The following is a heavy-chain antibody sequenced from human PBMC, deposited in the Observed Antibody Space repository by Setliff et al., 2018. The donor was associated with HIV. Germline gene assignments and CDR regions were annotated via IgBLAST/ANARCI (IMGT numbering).Heavy chain of an antibody. D-gene: IGHD6-19*01. CDR2: TSVSGSA. V-gene: IGHV4-61*02. CDR3: ARVPVAGTARGVFDI. J-gene: IGHJ3*02. Sequence: SETLSLTCTVSGGSISSEDYYWTWIRQPAGKTLEWIGRTSVSGSATYNPSLKSRVTISIATSKGQFSLRLHSVTASDTAVYYCARVPVAGTARGVFDIWGQGTMVTVSS. CDR1: GGSISSEDYY.